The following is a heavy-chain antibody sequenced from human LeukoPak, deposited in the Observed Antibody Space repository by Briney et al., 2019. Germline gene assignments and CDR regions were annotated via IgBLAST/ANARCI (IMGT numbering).Heavy chain of an antibody. J-gene: IGHJ3*02. Sequence: SETLSLTCAVYGGSFSGYYWSWIRQPPGKGLEWIGEINHSGSTNYNPSLRSRVTISVDTSKNQFSLKLSSVTAADTAVYYCAREVTPDAFDIWGQGTMVTVSS. V-gene: IGHV4-34*01. CDR3: AREVTPDAFDI. CDR1: GGSFSGYY. CDR2: INHSGST. D-gene: IGHD2-15*01.